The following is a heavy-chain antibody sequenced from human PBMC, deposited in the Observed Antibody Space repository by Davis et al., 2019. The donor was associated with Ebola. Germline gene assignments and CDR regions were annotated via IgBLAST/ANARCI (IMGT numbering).Heavy chain of an antibody. V-gene: IGHV4-59*01. Sequence: MPSETLSLTCTVSGGSISSYYWSWIRQPPGKGLEWIGYIYYSGSTNHNPSLKSRVTISVDTSKNQFSLKLSSVTAADTAVYYCARDRHYSNYGGWDYWGQGTLVTVSS. CDR3: ARDRHYSNYGGWDY. D-gene: IGHD4-11*01. CDR1: GGSISSYY. J-gene: IGHJ4*02. CDR2: IYYSGST.